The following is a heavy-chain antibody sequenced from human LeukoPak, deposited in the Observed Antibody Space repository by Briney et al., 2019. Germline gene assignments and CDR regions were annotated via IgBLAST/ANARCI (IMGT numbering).Heavy chain of an antibody. J-gene: IGHJ4*02. CDR2: IHSSGST. CDR1: GGSISDYY. Sequence: RASETLSLTCTVSGGSISDYYWTWIRQPPGKGLEWIAYIHSSGSTNYNPSLKSRVIISVDTSRSQLSLKLSSVTAADTAVYYCARIEGDNSLDYWGRGTLVTVSS. V-gene: IGHV4-59*01. CDR3: ARIEGDNSLDY. D-gene: IGHD3-16*01.